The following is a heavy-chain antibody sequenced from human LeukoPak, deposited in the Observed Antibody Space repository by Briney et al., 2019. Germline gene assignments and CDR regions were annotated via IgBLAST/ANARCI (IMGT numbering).Heavy chain of an antibody. CDR3: AKGVKVAGMTYYFDY. D-gene: IGHD6-19*01. V-gene: IGHV1-69*13. J-gene: IGHJ4*02. Sequence: SVKFSCKVSGGAFSRYAISWVRQAPGRGLEWMGGIIPIFGTPKFAQKFQGRVTITADESTASAYLELSRLRSEDTAVYYCAKGVKVAGMTYYFDYWGQGTLATVSS. CDR2: IIPIFGTP. CDR1: GGAFSRYA.